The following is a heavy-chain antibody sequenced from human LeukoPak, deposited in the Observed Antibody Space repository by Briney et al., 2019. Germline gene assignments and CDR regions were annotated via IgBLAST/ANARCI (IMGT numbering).Heavy chain of an antibody. CDR1: GFPFSSYS. CDR3: ARGTMFPYYFDY. Sequence: GGSLRLSCAASGFPFSSYSMTWVRQAPGEGLEWVSFISSSSSYIYYADSVKGRFTISRDNAKNSLYLQMNSLRAEDTAVYYCARGTMFPYYFDYWGQGTLVTVSS. J-gene: IGHJ4*02. CDR2: ISSSSSYI. D-gene: IGHD3-10*02. V-gene: IGHV3-21*01.